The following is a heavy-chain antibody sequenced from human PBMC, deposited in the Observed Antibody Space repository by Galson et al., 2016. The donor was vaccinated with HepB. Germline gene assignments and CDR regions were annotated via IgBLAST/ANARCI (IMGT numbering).Heavy chain of an antibody. V-gene: IGHV3-23*01. Sequence: SLRLSRAASGFVFSNFGLSWVRQAPGKGLEWAASISTRRTTYYSDSVQGRFTISRDNSNNTLYLQMNGLRAEDTAVYYCAKESLVRRIFDHWGQGTLLTVSS. CDR1: GFVFSNFG. CDR2: ISTRRTT. D-gene: IGHD1-1*01. J-gene: IGHJ4*02. CDR3: AKESLVRRIFDH.